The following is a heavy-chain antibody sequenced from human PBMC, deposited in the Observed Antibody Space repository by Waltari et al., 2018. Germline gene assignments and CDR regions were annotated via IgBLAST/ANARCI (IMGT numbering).Heavy chain of an antibody. CDR3: ARDGRWLQGGFDY. J-gene: IGHJ4*02. V-gene: IGHV3-21*01. Sequence: EVQLVESGGGLVKPGGSLRLSCAASGFTFSSYSMNWVRQAPGKGLEWVSSISSSSNYIYYADSVKGRFTISRDNAKNSLYLQMNSLRAEDTAVYYCARDGRWLQGGFDYWGQGTLVTVSS. D-gene: IGHD5-12*01. CDR2: ISSSSNYI. CDR1: GFTFSSYS.